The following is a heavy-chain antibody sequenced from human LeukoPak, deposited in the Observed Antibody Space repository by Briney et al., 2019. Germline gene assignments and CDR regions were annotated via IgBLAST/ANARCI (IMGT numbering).Heavy chain of an antibody. CDR1: GFTFSRYG. D-gene: IGHD6-25*01. Sequence: AGGSLRLSCAASGFTFSRYGMHWVRQAPGKGLEWVAVIWNDGSNKFYEDSVKGRFTISRDNSKKTVSLQANSLRAEDTAVYYCAKDRTALAADGINYHYYYYGVDVWGQGTTVTVSS. J-gene: IGHJ6*02. V-gene: IGHV3-30*02. CDR2: IWNDGSNK. CDR3: AKDRTALAADGINYHYYYYGVDV.